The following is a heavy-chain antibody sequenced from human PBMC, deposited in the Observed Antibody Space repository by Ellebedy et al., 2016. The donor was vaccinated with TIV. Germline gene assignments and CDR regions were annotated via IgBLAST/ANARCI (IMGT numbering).Heavy chain of an antibody. J-gene: IGHJ6*02. V-gene: IGHV1-46*01. CDR3: ARDRPRVRGIHSDYKDYGMDV. CDR1: GHTLTRHH. D-gene: IGHD3-10*01. CDR2: IHPSGGST. Sequence: ASVKVSCKASGHTLTRHHMHWVRQAPGQGLEWMGIIHPSGGSTSYAEKFQGRVTLTRDTSTSTAYMELRSLKSDDTALYYCARDRPRVRGIHSDYKDYGMDVWGQGTTVTVSS.